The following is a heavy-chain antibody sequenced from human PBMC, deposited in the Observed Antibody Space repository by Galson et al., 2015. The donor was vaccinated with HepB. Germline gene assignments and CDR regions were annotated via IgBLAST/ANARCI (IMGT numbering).Heavy chain of an antibody. D-gene: IGHD4-11*01. Sequence: SLRLSCAASGFTFSSYWMHWVRQVPGKGLVWVSRIKGDGSITTYADSVRGRFTISRDNAKKTLFLQMNSLRAEDTAVYYCARGMTSGIPHDWGQGTLSPSPQ. V-gene: IGHV3-74*01. CDR2: IKGDGSIT. CDR1: GFTFSSYW. CDR3: ARGMTSGIPHD. J-gene: IGHJ4*02.